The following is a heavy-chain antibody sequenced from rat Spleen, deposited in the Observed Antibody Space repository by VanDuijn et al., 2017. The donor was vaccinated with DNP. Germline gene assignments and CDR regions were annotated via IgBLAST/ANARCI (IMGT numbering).Heavy chain of an antibody. D-gene: IGHD1-4*01. Sequence: EVQLVESGGGLVQPGRSLILSCTASGFTFSDHNMAWVRQAPKKGLEWVATISNDGSSTYYRDSVKGRFIISRNNAKSTLYLQMDSLRSDDTATYYCAGRPPPTRGPFDYWGQGVMVTVSS. CDR3: AGRPPPTRGPFDY. V-gene: IGHV5-7*01. CDR1: GFTFSDHN. CDR2: ISNDGSST. J-gene: IGHJ2*01.